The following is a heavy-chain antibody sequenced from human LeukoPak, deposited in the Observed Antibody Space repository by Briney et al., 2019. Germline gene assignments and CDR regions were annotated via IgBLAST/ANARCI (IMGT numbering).Heavy chain of an antibody. CDR1: GYTFTSYY. CDR3: ASTSDIVATFPGSDSLDY. V-gene: IGHV1-46*01. CDR2: IKPSGGST. Sequence: ASVKVSCKASGYTFTSYYMHWVRQAPGQGLEWMGIIKPSGGSTSYAQKFQGRVTMTRDMSTSTVYMELSSLRSEDTAVYYCASTSDIVATFPGSDSLDYWGQGTLVTVSS. J-gene: IGHJ4*02. D-gene: IGHD5-12*01.